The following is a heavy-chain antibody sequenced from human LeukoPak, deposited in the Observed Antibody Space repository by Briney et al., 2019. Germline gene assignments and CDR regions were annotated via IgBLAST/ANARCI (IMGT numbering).Heavy chain of an antibody. J-gene: IGHJ6*03. CDR1: GFTFSSYA. V-gene: IGHV3-23*01. CDR3: AKNLCCGGGSCYTTALDMVV. D-gene: IGHD2-15*01. Sequence: GGSLRLSCAASGFTFSSYAMSWVRQAQGPGLEWVSSVSGSGNRTYYGSSVKGRFTISRDNSKNTLCLQMTSLKTDDTAVYSCAKNLCCGGGSCYTTALDMVVWGERKTVSVSS. CDR2: VSGSGNRT.